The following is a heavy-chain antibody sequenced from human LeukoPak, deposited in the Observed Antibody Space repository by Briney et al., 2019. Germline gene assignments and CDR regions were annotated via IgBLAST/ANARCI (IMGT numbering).Heavy chain of an antibody. Sequence: GASVKVSCKASGYTFTGYYMHWVRQAPGQGLEWMGWINPNSGGTNYAQKFQGRVTMTRDTSISTAYMELSRLRSDDTAVYYCARDLRFVVVPAATAPPSFDYWGQGTLVTVSS. J-gene: IGHJ4*02. V-gene: IGHV1-2*02. CDR1: GYTFTGYY. D-gene: IGHD2-2*01. CDR3: ARDLRFVVVPAATAPPSFDY. CDR2: INPNSGGT.